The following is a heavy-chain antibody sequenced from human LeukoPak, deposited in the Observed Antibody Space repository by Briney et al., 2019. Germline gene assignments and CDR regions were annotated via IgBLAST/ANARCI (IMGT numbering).Heavy chain of an antibody. D-gene: IGHD1-7*01. J-gene: IGHJ3*01. CDR1: GYSMSSGYY. Sequence: SETLSLTCTVSGYSMSSGYYWGWIRQPPGKGLQWIGSIFHMGNSYYNPSLKRRVTISVDTSKNQFSLKVNSVTAADTAVYYCARVGYNWNLWFDFWGQGTTVTVSS. CDR3: ARVGYNWNLWFDF. CDR2: IFHMGNS. V-gene: IGHV4-38-2*02.